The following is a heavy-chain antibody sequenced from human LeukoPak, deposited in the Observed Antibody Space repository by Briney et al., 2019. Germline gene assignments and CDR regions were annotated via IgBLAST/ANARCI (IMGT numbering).Heavy chain of an antibody. CDR3: ARLVGATPPHYYFYMDV. V-gene: IGHV5-51*01. J-gene: IGHJ6*03. D-gene: IGHD1-26*01. CDR2: IYPGDSDT. CDR1: GYSFTSYW. Sequence: GESLKISCKGSGYSFTSYWIGWVRQMPGKGLEWMGIIYPGDSDTRYSPSFQGQVTISADKSISTAYLQWSSLKASDTAMYYCARLVGATPPHYYFYMDVWGKGTTVTVSS.